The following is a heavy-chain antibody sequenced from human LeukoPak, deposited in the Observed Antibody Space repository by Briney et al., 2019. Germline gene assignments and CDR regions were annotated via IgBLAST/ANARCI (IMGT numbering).Heavy chain of an antibody. Sequence: GGSLRLSCEGSGFTLSNYAMIWVRQAPGKGLEWVSGINWSGGTTDYADSVKGRFIISRDNAENTLYLQMTGLRAEDTAFYYCARYRGRVGAALYWGQGTLVTVSS. V-gene: IGHV3-20*04. J-gene: IGHJ4*02. D-gene: IGHD1-26*01. CDR2: INWSGGTT. CDR3: ARYRGRVGAALY. CDR1: GFTLSNYA.